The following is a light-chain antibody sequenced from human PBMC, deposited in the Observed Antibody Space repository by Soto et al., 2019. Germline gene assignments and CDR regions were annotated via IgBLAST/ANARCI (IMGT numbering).Light chain of an antibody. CDR3: QQRSNWPPVT. J-gene: IGKJ4*01. Sequence: EIVLTQSPGTLSLSPGERATPSCRAGQSVSSNYLAWYQQKPGQAPRLLIYDASNRATGIPARFSGSGSGTDFTLTISSLEPEDFGVYYCQQRSNWPPVTFGGGTKVDIK. V-gene: IGKV3-11*01. CDR2: DAS. CDR1: QSVSSNY.